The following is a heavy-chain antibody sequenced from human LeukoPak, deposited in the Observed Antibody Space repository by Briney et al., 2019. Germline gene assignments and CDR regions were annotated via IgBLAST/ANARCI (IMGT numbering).Heavy chain of an antibody. V-gene: IGHV3-23*01. CDR3: AKSRSGSANWALQIFDN. J-gene: IGHJ4*02. CDR2: ISGSGAST. Sequence: GGSLRLSCAASGCTFNYYALSWVRQPPGKGLEWVSRISGSGASTYYADSVRGRFTISRANSKNSLFVQMNSLRAEDTAVYFCAKSRSGSANWALQIFDNWGQGTLVTVSS. D-gene: IGHD1-1*01. CDR1: GCTFNYYA.